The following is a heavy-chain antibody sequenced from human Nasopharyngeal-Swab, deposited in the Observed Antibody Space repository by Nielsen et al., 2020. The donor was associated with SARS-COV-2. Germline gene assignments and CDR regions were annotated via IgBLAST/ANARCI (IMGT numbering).Heavy chain of an antibody. CDR2: INTNTGNP. V-gene: IGHV7-4-1*02. Sequence: WVRQVPGQGLEWMGWINTNTGNPTYAQGFTGRFVFSLDTSVSTAYLQISSLKAEDTAVYYCARDHRTTIFGVVIIQGYYGMDVWGQGTTVTVSS. J-gene: IGHJ6*02. CDR3: ARDHRTTIFGVVIIQGYYGMDV. D-gene: IGHD3-3*01.